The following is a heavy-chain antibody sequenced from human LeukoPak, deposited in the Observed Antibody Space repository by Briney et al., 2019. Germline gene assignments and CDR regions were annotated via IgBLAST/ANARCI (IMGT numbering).Heavy chain of an antibody. CDR2: IKQDGSEK. Sequence: QAGGSLRLSCAASGFTFSSYWMSWVRQAPGKGLEWVANIKQDGSEKYYVDSVKGRFTISRDNAKNSLYLQMSSLRAEDTAVYYCARENWGSPPESLLDYYYYMDVWGKGTTVTVSS. CDR1: GFTFSSYW. D-gene: IGHD7-27*01. V-gene: IGHV3-7*01. CDR3: ARENWGSPPESLLDYYYYMDV. J-gene: IGHJ6*03.